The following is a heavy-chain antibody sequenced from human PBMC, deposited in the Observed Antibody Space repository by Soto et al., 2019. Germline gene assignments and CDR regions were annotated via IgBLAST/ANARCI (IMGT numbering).Heavy chain of an antibody. D-gene: IGHD3-22*01. CDR1: GGSISSSSYY. CDR2: IYYSGSA. Sequence: TLSLTCTVSGGSISSSSYYWGWVRPPPGKGLEWIGNIYYSGSAYYNPSLKSRVTISVDTSKNQFSLKLSSVTAADTAVYYCATPTDREGLFDYWGQGTLVTVSS. V-gene: IGHV4-39*01. CDR3: ATPTDREGLFDY. J-gene: IGHJ4*02.